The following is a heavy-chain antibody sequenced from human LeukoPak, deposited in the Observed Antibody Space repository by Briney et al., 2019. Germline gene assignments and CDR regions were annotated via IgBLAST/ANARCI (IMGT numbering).Heavy chain of an antibody. CDR1: GGSISSYY. CDR3: ASSVVDTAPYYFDY. J-gene: IGHJ4*02. D-gene: IGHD5-18*01. CDR2: IYYSGST. V-gene: IGHV4-59*08. Sequence: PSETLSLTCTVSGGSISSYYWSWIRQPPGKGLEWIGYIYYSGSTNYNPSLKSRVTISVDTSKNQFSLKLSSVTAADTAVYYCASSVVDTAPYYFDYWGQGTLVTVSS.